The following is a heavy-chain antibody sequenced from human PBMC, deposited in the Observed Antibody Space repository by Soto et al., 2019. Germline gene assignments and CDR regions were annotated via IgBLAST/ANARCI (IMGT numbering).Heavy chain of an antibody. CDR1: GGTFSSYA. V-gene: IGHV1-69*13. CDR2: IIPIFGTA. J-gene: IGHJ6*02. D-gene: IGHD6-13*01. Sequence: SVKSSCKASGGTFSSYAISWVRQAPGQGLEWMGGIIPIFGTANYAQKFQGRVTITADESTSTAYMELSSLRSEDTAAYYCARARIAAAGDYYYYGMDVWGQGCTVTVSS. CDR3: ARARIAAAGDYYYYGMDV.